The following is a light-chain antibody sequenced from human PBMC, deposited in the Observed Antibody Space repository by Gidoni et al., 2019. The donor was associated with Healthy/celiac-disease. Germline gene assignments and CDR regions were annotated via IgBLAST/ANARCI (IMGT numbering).Light chain of an antibody. CDR3: QSYDSSLSGSV. V-gene: IGLV1-40*01. Sequence: QSVLTQPPSVSGAPGQRVPISCTGSSSNIGAGYDLHWYQQLPGTAPKLLIYGNSNRPSGVPDRFSGSKSGTSASLAITGLQAEDEADYYCQSYDSSLSGSVFGGGTKLTVL. CDR2: GNS. CDR1: SSNIGAGYD. J-gene: IGLJ3*02.